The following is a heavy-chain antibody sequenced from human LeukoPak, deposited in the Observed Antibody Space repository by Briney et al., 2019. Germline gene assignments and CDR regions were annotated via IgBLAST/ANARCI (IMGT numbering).Heavy chain of an antibody. J-gene: IGHJ3*02. CDR2: ISSSSSYI. D-gene: IGHD7-27*01. CDR3: ARDARTGDDAFDI. V-gene: IGHV3-21*01. Sequence: PGGSLRLSCVVSGFTFSSYSMNWVRQAPGKGLEWVSSISSSSSYIYYADSVKGRFTISRDNAKNSLYLQMNSLGAEDTAVYYCARDARTGDDAFDIWGQGTMVTVSS. CDR1: GFTFSSYS.